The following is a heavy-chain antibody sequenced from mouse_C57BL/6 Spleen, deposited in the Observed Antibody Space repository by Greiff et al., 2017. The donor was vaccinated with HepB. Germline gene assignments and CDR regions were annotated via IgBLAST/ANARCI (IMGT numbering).Heavy chain of an antibody. V-gene: IGHV14-1*01. CDR3: TTLGLLRRFAY. D-gene: IGHD1-1*01. CDR2: IDPEDGDT. J-gene: IGHJ3*01. Sequence: EVQLQQSGAELVRPGASVKLSCTASGFNIKDYYMHWVKQRPEQGLEWIGRIDPEDGDTEYAPKFQGKATMTADTSSNTAYLQLSSLTSEDTAVDYCTTLGLLRRFAYWGQGTLVTVSA. CDR1: GFNIKDYY.